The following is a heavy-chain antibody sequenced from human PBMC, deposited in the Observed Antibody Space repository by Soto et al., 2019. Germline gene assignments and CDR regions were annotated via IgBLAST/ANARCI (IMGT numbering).Heavy chain of an antibody. J-gene: IGHJ4*02. V-gene: IGHV3-73*01. CDR2: IRSKANSYAT. CDR3: TTDRGYEQWLSPEEVDY. Sequence: GGSLRLSCAASGFTFSGSAMHWVRQASGKGLEWVGRIRSKANSYATAYAASVKGRFTISRDDSKNTAYLQMNSLKTEDTAVYYCTTDRGYEQWLSPEEVDYWGQGTLVTVSS. D-gene: IGHD6-19*01. CDR1: GFTFSGSA.